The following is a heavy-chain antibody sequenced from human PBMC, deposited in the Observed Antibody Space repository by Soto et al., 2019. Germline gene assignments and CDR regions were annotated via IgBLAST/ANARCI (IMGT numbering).Heavy chain of an antibody. D-gene: IGHD5-12*01. CDR1: GYTFTRSG. Sequence: QVQLVQSGAEVKKPGASVKVSCKASGYTFTRSGISWVRQAPGQGLEWMGWISTYNGDTNYAQTFQGRVTMTTDTSXXTVHMEGRSLRSDDTAVDYCAREGVAPYYYYGMDVWGQGTPVTVSS. CDR2: ISTYNGDT. V-gene: IGHV1-18*01. CDR3: AREGVAPYYYYGMDV. J-gene: IGHJ6*02.